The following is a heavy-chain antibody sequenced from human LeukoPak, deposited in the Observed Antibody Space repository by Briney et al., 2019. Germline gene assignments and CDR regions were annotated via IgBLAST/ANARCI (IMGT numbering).Heavy chain of an antibody. CDR3: ASAPRIATRPLYYFDS. Sequence: ASVKVSCKASGYTFTVYYLHWVRQAPGQGLEWMGWINPDSGGTGYAQKFQGRVTMTRDTSITTASMELTRLRSDDTGVYYCASAPRIATRPLYYFDSWGQGTLVTVSS. J-gene: IGHJ4*02. D-gene: IGHD6-6*01. V-gene: IGHV1-2*02. CDR1: GYTFTVYY. CDR2: INPDSGGT.